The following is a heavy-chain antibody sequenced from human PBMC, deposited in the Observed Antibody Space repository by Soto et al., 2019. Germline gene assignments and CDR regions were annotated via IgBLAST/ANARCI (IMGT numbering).Heavy chain of an antibody. D-gene: IGHD2-15*01. V-gene: IGHV4-39*01. CDR3: ARSLWYGVAYYFDY. Sequence: QLQLQESGPGLVKPSETLSLTCTVSGGSISSSSYYWGWIRQPPGKGLEWIGSIYYSGSTYYNPSLKSRVTISVDRSKNQLSLKLTSVPAADTAVYYCARSLWYGVAYYFDYWGQGTLVTVSS. J-gene: IGHJ4*02. CDR1: GGSISSSSYY. CDR2: IYYSGST.